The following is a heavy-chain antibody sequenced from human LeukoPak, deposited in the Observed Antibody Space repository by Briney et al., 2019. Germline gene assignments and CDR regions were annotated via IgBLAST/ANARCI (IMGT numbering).Heavy chain of an antibody. V-gene: IGHV1-18*01. D-gene: IGHD1-1*01. CDR1: GYTFTSYG. CDR2: INAYNGNT. Sequence: GASVKVSCKASGYTFTSYGFSWVRQAPGQGLEWMGWINAYNGNTNYAQKLQGRVTVTTDTSTSTAYMELRSLRFDDTAVYYCARRQGTTLSFDYWGQGTLVTVSS. J-gene: IGHJ4*02. CDR3: ARRQGTTLSFDY.